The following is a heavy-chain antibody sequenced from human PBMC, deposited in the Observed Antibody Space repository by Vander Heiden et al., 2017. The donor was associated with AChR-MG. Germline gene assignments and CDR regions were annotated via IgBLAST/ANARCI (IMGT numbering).Heavy chain of an antibody. CDR3: ARDSFGGRDGYNYFDY. CDR2: ISAYNGNT. D-gene: IGHD5-12*01. Sequence: QVLLVQSGAEVTKPGASVKVICKSSGYTFTSHGISWVRQAPGQGLEWMGWISAYNGNTNYAQKLQGRVTMTTDTSTSTAYMELRSLRADDTAVYYCARDSFGGRDGYNYFDYWGQGTLVTVSS. CDR1: GYTFTSHG. J-gene: IGHJ4*02. V-gene: IGHV1-18*01.